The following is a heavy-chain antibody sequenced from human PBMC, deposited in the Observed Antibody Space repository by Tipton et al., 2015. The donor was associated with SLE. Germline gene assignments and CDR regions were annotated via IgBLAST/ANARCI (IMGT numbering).Heavy chain of an antibody. J-gene: IGHJ2*01. CDR2: IYYSGTI. D-gene: IGHD2-21*02. V-gene: IGHV4-59*04. CDR1: GGSISVYY. CDR3: ARAESAGDDWYFDL. Sequence: TLSLTCSVSGGSISVYYWSWIRQPPGKGLEWVGYIYYSGTIYYNPSLKSRVTMSIDTSKNQFSLKLSSVTAVDTAVYYCARAESAGDDWYFDLWGRGTLVTVSS.